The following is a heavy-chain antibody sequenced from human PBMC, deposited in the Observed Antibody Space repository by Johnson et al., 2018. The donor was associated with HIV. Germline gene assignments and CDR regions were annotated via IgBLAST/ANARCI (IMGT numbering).Heavy chain of an antibody. D-gene: IGHD1/OR15-1a*01. CDR3: ARDLGNWDSPRSAFDI. J-gene: IGHJ3*02. CDR2: IKQDGSEK. Sequence: VPLMESGGGLVQPGGSLRLSCAASGFTFSSYWMSWVRQAPGKGLEWVANIKQDGSEKYYADSVKGRFTISRDNAKNSLYLQMNSLRAEDTAVYYCARDLGNWDSPRSAFDIWGQGTMVTVSS. CDR1: GFTFSSYW. V-gene: IGHV3-7*01.